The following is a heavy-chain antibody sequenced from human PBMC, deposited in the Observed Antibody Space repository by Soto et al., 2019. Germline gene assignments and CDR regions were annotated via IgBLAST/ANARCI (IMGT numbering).Heavy chain of an antibody. Sequence: GGSLRLSCIASGFNFNDHGMHWVRQAPGKGLVWVALISNDGSNKYYADSVKGRFTISRDNAKNTLYLQMTSLRAEDTVVYYCAGGWPPVTTMCFAPWGQGTLVTVSS. CDR2: ISNDGSNK. CDR1: GFNFNDHG. V-gene: IGHV3-30*03. J-gene: IGHJ5*02. D-gene: IGHD4-17*01. CDR3: AGGWPPVTTMCFAP.